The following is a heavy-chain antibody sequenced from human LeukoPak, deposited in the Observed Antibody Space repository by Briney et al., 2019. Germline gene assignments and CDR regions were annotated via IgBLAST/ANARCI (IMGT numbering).Heavy chain of an antibody. CDR1: GFAFSNYW. Sequence: GGSLRLSCAASGFAFSNYWMSWVRQAPGKGLEWVANIKQDGSEKYYVDSVKGRFTISRDNAKNSLYVQMNSLTAEDTAVYYCARNPPGIVGAPTHYCYYMDVWGRGTTVTISS. CDR3: ARNPPGIVGAPTHYCYYMDV. V-gene: IGHV3-7*03. CDR2: IKQDGSEK. J-gene: IGHJ6*03. D-gene: IGHD1-26*01.